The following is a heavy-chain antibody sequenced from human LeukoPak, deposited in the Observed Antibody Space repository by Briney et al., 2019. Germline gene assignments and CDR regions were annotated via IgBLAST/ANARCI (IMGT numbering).Heavy chain of an antibody. CDR3: ARFWSGYI. D-gene: IGHD3-3*01. CDR2: IRSKANSYAT. V-gene: IGHV3-73*01. Sequence: GGSLRHSCAASGFTFSGSAMHWVRQASGKGLEWVGRIRSKANSYATAYAASVKGRFTISRDDSKNTAYLQMNSLKTEDTAVYYCARFWSGYIWGQGTLVTVSS. J-gene: IGHJ4*02. CDR1: GFTFSGSA.